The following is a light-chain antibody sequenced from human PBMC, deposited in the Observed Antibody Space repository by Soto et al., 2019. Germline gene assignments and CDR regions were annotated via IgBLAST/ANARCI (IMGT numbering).Light chain of an antibody. J-gene: IGKJ1*01. CDR2: GAS. Sequence: EIVLTQSPATLSASRGERVTLSCRASQSVSTYLAWYQQKPGQAPRLLIYGASSRATGIPDRFSGSGSGTDFTRTISRLEPEDFAVYYCQQYGSSPHATFGQGTKVDIK. CDR3: QQYGSSPHAT. CDR1: QSVSTY. V-gene: IGKV3-20*01.